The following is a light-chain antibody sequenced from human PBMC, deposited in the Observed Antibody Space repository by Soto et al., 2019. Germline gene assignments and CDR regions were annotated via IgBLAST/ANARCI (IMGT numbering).Light chain of an antibody. Sequence: EIVLTQSPATLSLSPGERATLSCRASQSVSSYLAWYQQKPGQAPRLLIYDASKRATGIPARFSGSGSGTGFTLTISSREPEDFAVYYCQQRTNWAYTFGQGTKLEIK. CDR1: QSVSSY. J-gene: IGKJ2*01. CDR3: QQRTNWAYT. CDR2: DAS. V-gene: IGKV3-11*01.